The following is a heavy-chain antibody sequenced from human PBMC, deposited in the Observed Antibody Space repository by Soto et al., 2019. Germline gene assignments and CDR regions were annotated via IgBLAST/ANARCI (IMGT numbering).Heavy chain of an antibody. V-gene: IGHV3-33*01. Sequence: GGSLRLSCAASGFTFSSYGMHWVRQAPGKGLEWVAVIWYDGSNKYYADSVKGRFTISRDNSKNTLYLQMNSLRAEDTAVYYCARDGLGQWLVPAFDIWGQGTMVTVSS. J-gene: IGHJ3*02. CDR1: GFTFSSYG. CDR3: ARDGLGQWLVPAFDI. CDR2: IWYDGSNK. D-gene: IGHD6-19*01.